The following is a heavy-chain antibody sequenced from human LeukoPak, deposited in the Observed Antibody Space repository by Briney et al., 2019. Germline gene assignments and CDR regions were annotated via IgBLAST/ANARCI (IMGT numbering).Heavy chain of an antibody. CDR1: GFTFSSYN. J-gene: IGHJ4*02. V-gene: IGHV3-48*01. D-gene: IGHD2-2*01. CDR2: ITSSSGTI. CDR3: AGASTYQVFEF. Sequence: GGSLRLSCAASGFTFSSYNMNWVRQAPGKALEWVSYITSSSGTIYYADSVKGRFTVSRDNAKNSLYLQMNSLRAEDTAVYYCAGASTYQVFEFWGQGTLVTVSS.